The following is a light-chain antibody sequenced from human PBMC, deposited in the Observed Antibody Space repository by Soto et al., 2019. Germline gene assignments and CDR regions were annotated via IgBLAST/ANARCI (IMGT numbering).Light chain of an antibody. V-gene: IGLV2-14*01. CDR2: DVS. CDR1: SSDVGCYNY. CDR3: SSYTSGGYV. Sequence: QSALTQPASVSGSPGQSITISCTGTSSDVGCYNYVSWYRQHPGKAPKLMIYDVSNRPSGVSNRFSGSKSGNTASLTISGLQAEDEADYYCSSYTSGGYVFGTGTKLTVL. J-gene: IGLJ1*01.